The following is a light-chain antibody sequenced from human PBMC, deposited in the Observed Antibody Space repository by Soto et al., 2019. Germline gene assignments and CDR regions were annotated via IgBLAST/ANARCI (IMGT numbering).Light chain of an antibody. V-gene: IGKV3-20*01. Sequence: EIVLTQSPGTLSLSPGERVTLSCRASQRVSSTYLAWYQQKPGQAPRLLIYGTSSRATGIPTRFSGSGSGTDFTLSITRLEPEDFAVYYCHQYGSSPRTFGQGTKVDI. J-gene: IGKJ1*01. CDR1: QRVSSTY. CDR3: HQYGSSPRT. CDR2: GTS.